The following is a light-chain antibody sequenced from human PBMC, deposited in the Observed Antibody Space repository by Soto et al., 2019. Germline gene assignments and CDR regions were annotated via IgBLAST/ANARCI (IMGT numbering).Light chain of an antibody. J-gene: IGLJ1*01. CDR1: SSDVGEYNY. CDR3: SSYAGSNNLYV. Sequence: QSALTQPPSASGSPGQSVTISCTGTSSDVGEYNYVSWYQQHPGRAPKLMIYEVSKRPSGVPDRFSGSKSGNTASLTVSGLQAEDEADYYCSSYAGSNNLYVFGTGTKLTVL. V-gene: IGLV2-8*01. CDR2: EVS.